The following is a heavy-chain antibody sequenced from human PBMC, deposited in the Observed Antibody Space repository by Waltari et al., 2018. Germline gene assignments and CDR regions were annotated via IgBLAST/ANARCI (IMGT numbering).Heavy chain of an antibody. J-gene: IGHJ4*02. CDR1: GGTFRNFA. CDR3: ASLDYGDYARTSYYFDY. Sequence: QVQLVQSGAEVKKPGSSVKVSCKASGGTFRNFAISWVRQAPGQGLEWMGGIIRICGTANNAQKCQGRVTITADDSTSTAYMELSSLRSEDTAVYYCASLDYGDYARTSYYFDYWGQGTLVTVSS. CDR2: IIRICGTA. V-gene: IGHV1-69*01. D-gene: IGHD4-17*01.